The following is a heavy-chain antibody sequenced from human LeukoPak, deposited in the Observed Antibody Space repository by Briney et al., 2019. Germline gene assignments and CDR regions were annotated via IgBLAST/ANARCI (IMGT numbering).Heavy chain of an antibody. D-gene: IGHD1-14*01. J-gene: IGHJ3*01. CDR1: GYTFSRHG. CDR2: VWYDGRNR. CDR3: ADPDGG. V-gene: IGHV3-33*01. Sequence: PGRSLTLSCAASGYTFSRHGIHWVRQAPGKGLEWVAVVWYDGRNRDYADSVKGRFTISKDNSNNMVFLQMDRLRAEDTAVYYCADPDGGWGQGTMVTVSS.